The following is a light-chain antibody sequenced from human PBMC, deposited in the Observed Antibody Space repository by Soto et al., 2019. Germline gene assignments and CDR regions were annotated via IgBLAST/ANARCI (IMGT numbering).Light chain of an antibody. V-gene: IGKV3-20*01. CDR2: TAS. CDR1: QSVSSNY. J-gene: IGKJ1*01. Sequence: ETVLTQSPGTLSLSPGERATLSCRASQSVSSNYLAWYQQKPGPAPRLLIYTASTRATGIPDRFSGSGSGTDFTFTISRLEPEDFAVYYCQHYGTSPPSWTFGQGTKVEIK. CDR3: QHYGTSPPSWT.